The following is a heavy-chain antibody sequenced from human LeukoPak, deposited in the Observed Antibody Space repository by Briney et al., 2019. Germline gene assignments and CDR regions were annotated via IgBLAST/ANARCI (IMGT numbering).Heavy chain of an antibody. D-gene: IGHD3-10*01. V-gene: IGHV3-30*18. CDR2: ISYDGSNK. J-gene: IGHJ4*02. Sequence: GGSLRLSCAASGFTFSSYGMHWVRQAPGKGLEWVAVISYDGSNKYYTDSVKGRFTISRDNTKNTLYLQMNSLRAEDTAVYYCAKGFLGGSGDWGQGTLVTVSS. CDR3: AKGFLGGSGD. CDR1: GFTFSSYG.